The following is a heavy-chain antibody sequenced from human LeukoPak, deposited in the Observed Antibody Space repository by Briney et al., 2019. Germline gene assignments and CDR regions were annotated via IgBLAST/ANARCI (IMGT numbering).Heavy chain of an antibody. D-gene: IGHD3-10*01. V-gene: IGHV3-30*03. CDR2: ISYDGSNK. Sequence: GGSLRLSCAASGFTFSSYGMHWVRQAPGKGLEWVAVISYDGSNKYYADSVKGRFTISRDNSKNTLYLQMNSLRAEDTAVYYCARERGEYYGMDVWGQGTTVTVSS. J-gene: IGHJ6*02. CDR1: GFTFSSYG. CDR3: ARERGEYYGMDV.